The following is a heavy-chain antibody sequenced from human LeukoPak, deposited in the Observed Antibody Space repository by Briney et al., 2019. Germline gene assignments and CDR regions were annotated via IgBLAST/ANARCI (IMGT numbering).Heavy chain of an antibody. CDR3: AMYSSSWYYFDY. J-gene: IGHJ4*02. D-gene: IGHD6-13*01. CDR2: IYPGDSDT. V-gene: IGHV5-51*01. Sequence: GESLKIFCKGSGYSFASYWIGWVRQMPGKGLEWMGIIYPGDSDTRYSPSFQGQVTISADKSISTAYLQWSGLKASDTAIYYCAMYSSSWYYFDYWGQGTLVTVSS. CDR1: GYSFASYW.